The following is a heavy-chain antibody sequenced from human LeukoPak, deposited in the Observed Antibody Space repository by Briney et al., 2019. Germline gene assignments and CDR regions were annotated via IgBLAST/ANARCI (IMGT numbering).Heavy chain of an antibody. V-gene: IGHV4-61*05. J-gene: IGHJ4*02. CDR3: AAGGYSSSWLPGY. CDR2: IYYSGST. CDR1: GGSISSSSYY. D-gene: IGHD6-13*01. Sequence: SETLSLTCTVSGGSISSSSYYWGWIRQPPGKGLEWIGYIYYSGSTNYNPSLKSRVTISVDTSKNQFSLKLSSVTAADTAVYYCAAGGYSSSWLPGYWGQGTLVTVSS.